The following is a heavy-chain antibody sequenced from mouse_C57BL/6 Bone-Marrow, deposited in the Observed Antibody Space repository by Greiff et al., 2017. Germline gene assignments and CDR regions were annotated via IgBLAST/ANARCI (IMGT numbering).Heavy chain of an antibody. D-gene: IGHD1-1*01. J-gene: IGHJ2*01. CDR3: AKVNLGFYSSCFDY. CDR1: GFTFSSYA. Sequence: EVKLVESGGGLVKPGGSLKLSCAASGFTFSSYAMSWVRQTPEKRLEWVATISDGGSYTYYPDNVKGRFTISTDKATNNLYLQMSHLKSEDTAMDYGAKVNLGFYSSCFDYWGQGTTLTVSS. CDR2: ISDGGSYT. V-gene: IGHV5-4*03.